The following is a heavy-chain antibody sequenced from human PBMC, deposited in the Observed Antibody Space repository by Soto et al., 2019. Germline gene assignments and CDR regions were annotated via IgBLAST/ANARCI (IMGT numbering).Heavy chain of an antibody. CDR3: ARGGVGYYYYYYMDV. D-gene: IGHD3-3*01. CDR2: MNPNSGNT. Sequence: EASVKVSCKASGYTFTSYDINWVRQATGQGLEWMGWMNPNSGNTGYAQKFQGRVTMTRNTSISTAYMELSSLRSEDTAVYYCARGGVGYYYYYYMDVWGKGTTVTVSS. V-gene: IGHV1-8*01. CDR1: GYTFTSYD. J-gene: IGHJ6*03.